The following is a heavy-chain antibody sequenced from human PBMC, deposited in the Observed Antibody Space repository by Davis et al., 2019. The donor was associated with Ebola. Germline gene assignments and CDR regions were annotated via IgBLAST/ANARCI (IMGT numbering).Heavy chain of an antibody. D-gene: IGHD3-3*01. CDR1: GFTFSSYS. J-gene: IGHJ3*02. Sequence: GESLKISCAASGFTFSSYSMNWVRQAPGKGLEWVSYISSSSSTIYYADSVKGRFTISRDNAKNSLYLQMNSLRDEDTAVYYCARSITIFGVALDAFDIWGQGTMVTVSS. CDR2: ISSSSSTI. V-gene: IGHV3-48*02. CDR3: ARSITIFGVALDAFDI.